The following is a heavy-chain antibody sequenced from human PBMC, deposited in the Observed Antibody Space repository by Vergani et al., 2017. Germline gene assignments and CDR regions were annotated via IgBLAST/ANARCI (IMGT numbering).Heavy chain of an antibody. J-gene: IGHJ6*02. V-gene: IGHV4-30-4*08. CDR1: GGSISSGDYY. D-gene: IGHD3-9*01. CDR3: ARVMYRDEASTGYRLEGMDI. Sequence: QVQLQESGPGLVKPSQTLSLTCTVSGGSISSGDYYWSWIRQPPGKGLEWIGYIYYSGSTNYNPSLNSRVTMSVDTPKNQFSLKLRSVTAADTAVYFCARVMYRDEASTGYRLEGMDIWGQGTTVTISS. CDR2: IYYSGST.